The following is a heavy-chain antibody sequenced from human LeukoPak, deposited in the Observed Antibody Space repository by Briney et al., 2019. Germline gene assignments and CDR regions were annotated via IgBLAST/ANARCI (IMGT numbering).Heavy chain of an antibody. CDR3: ARFQSKMGSDAFDI. Sequence: SETLSLTCTVSGGSISSYYWSWIRQPAGKGLEWIGRIYTSGSTNYNPSLKSRVTISVDTSKNQFSLKLSSVTAADTAVYYCARFQSKMGSDAFDIWGQGTMVTVSS. CDR1: GGSISSYY. V-gene: IGHV4-4*07. CDR2: IYTSGST. J-gene: IGHJ3*02. D-gene: IGHD5-24*01.